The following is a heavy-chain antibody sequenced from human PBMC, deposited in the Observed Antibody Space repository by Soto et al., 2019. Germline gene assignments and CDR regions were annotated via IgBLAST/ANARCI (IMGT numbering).Heavy chain of an antibody. J-gene: IGHJ5*01. CDR2: TYYRSKWYH. CDR1: GESVSTNSAT. D-gene: IGHD2-8*01. Sequence: QVQLQQSGPGLVKPSQTLSLTCAISGESVSTNSATWDWIRQSPSRGLEWLGRTYYRSKWYHDYAASVKGRIPITAYTSTNQLPLQRISVTPDDTAVYYCARLIGDSWLDSWGQGTLVTVSS. V-gene: IGHV6-1*01. CDR3: ARLIGDSWLDS.